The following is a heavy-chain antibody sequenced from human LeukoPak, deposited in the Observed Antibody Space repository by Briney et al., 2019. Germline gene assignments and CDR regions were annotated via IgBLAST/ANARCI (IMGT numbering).Heavy chain of an antibody. CDR1: GFVFSDYA. D-gene: IGHD4-17*01. V-gene: IGHV3-23*01. J-gene: IGHJ4*02. CDR3: ARSPLIRESYGDKIVKFDY. CDR2: ISGRADST. Sequence: GGSLRLSCAASGFVFSDYAMSWVRQAPGRGLEWVSTISGRADSTYSADSVRGRFTIHRDSYKNTLSLQMDSLRAEDTAVYYCARSPLIRESYGDKIVKFDYWGQGTLVTVSS.